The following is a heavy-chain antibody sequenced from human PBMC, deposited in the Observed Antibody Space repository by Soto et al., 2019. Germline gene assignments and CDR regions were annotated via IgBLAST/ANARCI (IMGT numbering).Heavy chain of an antibody. CDR1: DDSINSDKYY. D-gene: IGHD3-9*01. J-gene: IGHJ4*02. Sequence: QLQLQESGPGLVKPSETLSLTCSVSDDSINSDKYYWGWIRQPPGKGLEWIGSIYYRGNAYYNPSPQPRVTIPLDQSKGQFSLKLNSVTAAVSAVYFCARLEGLATISYYFDFWGPGALVTVSS. CDR2: IYYRGNA. CDR3: ARLEGLATISYYFDF. V-gene: IGHV4-39*01.